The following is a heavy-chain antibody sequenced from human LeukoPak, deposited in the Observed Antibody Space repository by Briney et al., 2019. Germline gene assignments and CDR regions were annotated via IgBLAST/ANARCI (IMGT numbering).Heavy chain of an antibody. CDR2: IYSGGST. Sequence: PGGSLRLSCAASGFTVSSNYMSWVRQAPGKGLEWVSVIYSGGSTYYADSVKGRYTISRDNSKNTLYPQMNSLRAEDTAVYYCASEWLHDSWGQGTLVTVSS. J-gene: IGHJ5*02. D-gene: IGHD3-22*01. CDR1: GFTVSSNY. V-gene: IGHV3-53*01. CDR3: ASEWLHDS.